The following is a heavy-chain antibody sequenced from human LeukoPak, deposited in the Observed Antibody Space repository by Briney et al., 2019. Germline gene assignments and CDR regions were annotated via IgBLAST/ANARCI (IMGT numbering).Heavy chain of an antibody. CDR1: GYTLTELS. Sequence: ASVKVSCKVSGYTLTELSMHWVRQAPGKGLEWMGGFDPEDGETIYAQKFQGRVTITRDTSASTAYLELSSLRSEDTAVYYCARGPRAAADDYWGQGTLVTVSS. CDR2: FDPEDGET. CDR3: ARGPRAAADDY. V-gene: IGHV1-24*01. J-gene: IGHJ4*02. D-gene: IGHD6-13*01.